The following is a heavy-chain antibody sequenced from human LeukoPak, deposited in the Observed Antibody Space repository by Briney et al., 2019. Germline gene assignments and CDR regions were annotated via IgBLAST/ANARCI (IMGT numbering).Heavy chain of an antibody. CDR3: ARGGYCSGGSCYPGLDY. V-gene: IGHV1-3*01. D-gene: IGHD2-15*01. Sequence: ASVKDSCKASGYTFTSYAMHWVRQAPGQRLEWMGWINAGNGNTKYSQKFQGRVTITRDTSASTAYMELSSLRSEDTAVYYCARGGYCSGGSCYPGLDYWGQGTLVTVSS. J-gene: IGHJ4*02. CDR1: GYTFTSYA. CDR2: INAGNGNT.